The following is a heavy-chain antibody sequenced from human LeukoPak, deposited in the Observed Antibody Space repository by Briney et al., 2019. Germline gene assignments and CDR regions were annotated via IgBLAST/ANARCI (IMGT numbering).Heavy chain of an antibody. CDR3: ARGGKISKTGYFDF. CDR2: IDHRGDT. CDR1: GGSFTRYY. D-gene: IGHD2-2*01. Sequence: SETLPLTCAVYGGSFTRYYWSWIRQSPGKGLEWIAEIDHRGDTNYNPSVKSRVTISVDTSKNQFSLKVRSLSAADTAVYYCARGGKISKTGYFDFWGQGTLVTVSS. V-gene: IGHV4-34*01. J-gene: IGHJ4*03.